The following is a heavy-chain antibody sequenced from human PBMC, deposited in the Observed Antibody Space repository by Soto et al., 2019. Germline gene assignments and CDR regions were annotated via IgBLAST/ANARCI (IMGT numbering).Heavy chain of an antibody. CDR1: GFSLSNARMG. Sequence: QVTLKESGPVLVKPTETLTLTCTASGFSLSNARMGVSWIRQPPGKALEWLAHIFSNDEKSYSTSLKSRLTISKDTSKSQVVLTMTNMDPVDTATYYCARLMTTVTTSKRFYAFDIWGQGTMVTVSS. CDR3: ARLMTTVTTSKRFYAFDI. D-gene: IGHD4-17*01. CDR2: IFSNDEK. J-gene: IGHJ3*02. V-gene: IGHV2-26*01.